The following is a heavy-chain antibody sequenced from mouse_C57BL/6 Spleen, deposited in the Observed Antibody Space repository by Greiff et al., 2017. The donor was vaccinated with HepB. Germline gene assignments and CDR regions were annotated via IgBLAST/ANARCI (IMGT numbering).Heavy chain of an antibody. Sequence: VKLQQSGAELVRPGASVTLSCKASGYTFTDYEMHWVKQTPVHGLEWIGAIDPETGGTAYNQKFKGKAILTADKSSSTAYMELRSLTSEDSAVYYCTRDTTVVAGFDYWGQGTTLTVSS. V-gene: IGHV1-15*01. CDR1: GYTFTDYE. CDR3: TRDTTVVAGFDY. D-gene: IGHD1-1*01. CDR2: IDPETGGT. J-gene: IGHJ2*01.